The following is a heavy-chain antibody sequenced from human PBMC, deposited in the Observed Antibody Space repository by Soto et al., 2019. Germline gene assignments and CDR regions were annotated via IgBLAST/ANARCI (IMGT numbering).Heavy chain of an antibody. Sequence: QLQLQESGPGLVKPSETLSLTCAVSGDSINSSSYYWGWIRQPPGKALEWIGSIFHTGSTQYNPSLKSRVTVPVDTATSQFSLRLTAMTAADTAVYYWARHERVSAAMEWGQGSLVTVSS. J-gene: IGHJ4*02. V-gene: IGHV4-39*01. CDR2: IFHTGST. CDR1: GDSINSSSYY. CDR3: ARHERVSAAME. D-gene: IGHD2-8*01.